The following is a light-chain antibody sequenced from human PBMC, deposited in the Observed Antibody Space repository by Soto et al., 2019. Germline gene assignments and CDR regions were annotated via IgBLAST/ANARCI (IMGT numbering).Light chain of an antibody. J-gene: IGKJ1*01. CDR1: ESVSRW. CDR3: QQYNGNSGT. Sequence: DIQMTQSPSTVSAAVGDSVTITCRASESVSRWLAWLQQKPGKAPTLLIYEASKLDDGVPSRFRGRGYGQECRLTLTSLQTDDSATYYCQQYNGNSGTFGQGPKVESK. CDR2: EAS. V-gene: IGKV1-5*03.